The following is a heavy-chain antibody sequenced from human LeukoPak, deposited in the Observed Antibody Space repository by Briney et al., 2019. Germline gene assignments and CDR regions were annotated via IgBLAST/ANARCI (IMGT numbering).Heavy chain of an antibody. CDR1: EFSVGSNY. Sequence: GSLRLSCAASEFSVGSNYMTWVRQAPGKGLEWVSAISGSGGSTYYADSVKGRFTISRDNSKNTLYLQMNSLRAEDTAVYYCAKSGYNRFDYWGQGTLVTVSS. D-gene: IGHD5-24*01. V-gene: IGHV3-23*01. J-gene: IGHJ4*02. CDR2: ISGSGGST. CDR3: AKSGYNRFDY.